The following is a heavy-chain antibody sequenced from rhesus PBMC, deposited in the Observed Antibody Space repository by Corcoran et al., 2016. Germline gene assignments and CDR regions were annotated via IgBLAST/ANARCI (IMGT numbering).Heavy chain of an antibody. Sequence: QVQLQESGPGLVKPSETLSLTCAVSGGSISHSYWRWISQSHGKGLEWIGYIYGANGRPQYRPSLKSRVTISRDPSNSQFSLKLTSVTAADTAVYYCARFGEPSVYFDYWGQGVLVTVSS. CDR2: IYGANGRP. V-gene: IGHV4S7*01. D-gene: IGHD1-44*02. CDR3: ARFGEPSVYFDY. J-gene: IGHJ4*01. CDR1: GGSISHSY.